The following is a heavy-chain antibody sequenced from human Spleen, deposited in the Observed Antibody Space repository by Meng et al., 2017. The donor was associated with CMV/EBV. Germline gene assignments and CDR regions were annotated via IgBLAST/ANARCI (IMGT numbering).Heavy chain of an antibody. CDR3: ARVSVL. Sequence: GESLKISFAASGFTFSSYEMNWVRQAPGKGLAWGSYISSSGSTIYYADSVKGRFTISRDNAKNPLYLQMDSLRAEDTALYYCARVSVLGGQGTLVTVSS. D-gene: IGHD3-10*01. CDR2: ISSSGSTI. CDR1: GFTFSSYE. V-gene: IGHV3-48*03. J-gene: IGHJ4*02.